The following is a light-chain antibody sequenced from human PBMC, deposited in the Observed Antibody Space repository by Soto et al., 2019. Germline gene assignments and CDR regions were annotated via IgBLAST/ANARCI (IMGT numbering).Light chain of an antibody. V-gene: IGKV3-20*01. CDR1: QSVSSSY. Sequence: EIVLTQSPGTLSLSPGERATLSCRASQSVSSSYLAWYQQKPGQAPRLLIYGASGRATGIPDRFSGSGSGTAFTLTISRLEPEDFAVYYCQQDGSSPTFGQGTKVEIK. J-gene: IGKJ1*01. CDR3: QQDGSSPT. CDR2: GAS.